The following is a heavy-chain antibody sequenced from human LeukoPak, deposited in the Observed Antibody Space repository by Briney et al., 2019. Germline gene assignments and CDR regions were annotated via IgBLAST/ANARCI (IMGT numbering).Heavy chain of an antibody. CDR2: INTYNGNT. J-gene: IGHJ3*02. CDR1: GYTITSYG. CDR3: ARDYYDSSGYYYDAFDI. Sequence: ASVKVSCKASGYTITSYGISWVRQAPGQGLEWMGWINTYNGNTNYAQKLQGRVTMTTDTSTNTAYMELRSLRSDDTAVYYCARDYYDSSGYYYDAFDIWGQGTMVTVSS. V-gene: IGHV1-18*01. D-gene: IGHD3-22*01.